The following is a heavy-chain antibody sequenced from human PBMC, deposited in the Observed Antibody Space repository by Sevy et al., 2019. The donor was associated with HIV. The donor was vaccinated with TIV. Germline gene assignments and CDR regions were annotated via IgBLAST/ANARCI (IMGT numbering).Heavy chain of an antibody. CDR1: GFAFRDSA. CDR3: ARMVSGGLRWELIKENAFDI. Sequence: GGSLRLSYEASGFAFRDSAILWVRQSPGKGLEWVALISHGGSYEYYVDSVKGRFTVSSDRSKNILYLQMDSLRAEDTAVYYCARMVSGGLRWELIKENAFDIWGQGTAVTVSS. D-gene: IGHD4-17*01. CDR2: ISHGGSYE. V-gene: IGHV3-30-3*01. J-gene: IGHJ3*02.